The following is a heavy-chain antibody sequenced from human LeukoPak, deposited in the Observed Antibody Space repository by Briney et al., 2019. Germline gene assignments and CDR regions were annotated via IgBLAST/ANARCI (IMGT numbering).Heavy chain of an antibody. J-gene: IGHJ4*02. CDR1: GGSISSGSCY. CDR2: IYTSGST. CDR3: ARGYLY. V-gene: IGHV4-61*02. D-gene: IGHD1-14*01. Sequence: PSETLSLTCTVSGGSISSGSCYWSWIRQPAGKGLEWIGRIYTSGSTNYNPSLKSRVTISADTSKNQFSLILRSVTAADTAIYYCARGYLYWGQGTLVTVSS.